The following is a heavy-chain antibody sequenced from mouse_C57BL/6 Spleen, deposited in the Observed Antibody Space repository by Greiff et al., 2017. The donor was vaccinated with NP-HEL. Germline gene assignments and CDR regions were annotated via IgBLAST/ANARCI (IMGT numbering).Heavy chain of an antibody. J-gene: IGHJ2*01. D-gene: IGHD1-1*01. CDR3: ARMGTVVAKGYFDY. Sequence: QVQLQQPGAELVKPGASVKMSCKASGYTFTSYWITWVKQRPGQGLEWIGDIYPGSGSTNYNEKFKSKATLTVDTSSSTAYMQLSSLTSEDSAVYYCARMGTVVAKGYFDYWGKGTTLTVSS. CDR1: GYTFTSYW. V-gene: IGHV1-55*01. CDR2: IYPGSGST.